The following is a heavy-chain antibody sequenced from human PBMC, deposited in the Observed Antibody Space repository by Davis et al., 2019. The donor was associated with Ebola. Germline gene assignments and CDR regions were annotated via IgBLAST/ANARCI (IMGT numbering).Heavy chain of an antibody. CDR2: INAGSART. J-gene: IGHJ4*02. CDR3: ARGRGGYNSGGYLDY. D-gene: IGHD5-24*01. CDR1: GYSFSTNT. V-gene: IGHV1-3*01. Sequence: ASVKVSCKASGYSFSTNTLHWVRQAPGQRLEWMGWINAGSARTKFSQKFQDRASITTDTPATTAYMELSSLTSEDTAVYYCARGRGGYNSGGYLDYWGQGTLVTVSS.